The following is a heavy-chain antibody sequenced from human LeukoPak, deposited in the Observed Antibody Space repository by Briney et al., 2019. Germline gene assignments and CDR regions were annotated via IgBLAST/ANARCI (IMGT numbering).Heavy chain of an antibody. V-gene: IGHV1-2*02. D-gene: IGHD2-2*01. CDR3: ASTRYCSSTSCYEVYYYYGMDV. Sequence: GASVKVSCKASRYTFTGYYMHWVRQAPGQGLEWMGWINPNSGGTNYAQKFQGRVTMTRDTSISTAYMELSRLRSDDTAVYYCASTRYCSSTSCYEVYYYYGMDVWGQGTTVTVSS. CDR2: INPNSGGT. CDR1: RYTFTGYY. J-gene: IGHJ6*02.